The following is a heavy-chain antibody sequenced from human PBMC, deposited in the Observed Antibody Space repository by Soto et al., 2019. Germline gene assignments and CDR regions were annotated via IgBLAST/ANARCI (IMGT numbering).Heavy chain of an antibody. V-gene: IGHV1-69*01. J-gene: IGHJ4*02. D-gene: IGHD3-16*01. CDR3: ARSAPMEAGDKYYYDF. CDR2: IIPFCGTA. Sequence: QVQLVQSGAEVKKTGSSVKVSCKASGGNFNTFGFSWVRQAPGQGLEWMGGIIPFCGTAKYSQKFEDKITITDDEATNTVYMDLRSLTFEDTAIYYCARSAPMEAGDKYYYDFWGQGALIPVSS. CDR1: GGNFNTFG.